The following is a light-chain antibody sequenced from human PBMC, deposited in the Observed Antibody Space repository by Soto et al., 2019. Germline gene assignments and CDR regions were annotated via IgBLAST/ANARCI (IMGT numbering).Light chain of an antibody. J-gene: IGKJ4*01. CDR3: QQYYGFCT. CDR2: GVS. CDR1: KSIGTW. Sequence: QMTQSPSTLSAKVEDRVTITGRASKSIGTWLVWYQLKPGKAPNLLIPGVSSLESGVPSRFSGSGSGTEFTLTISCLQPDDFALYFCQQYYGFCTFGGGTKV. V-gene: IGKV1-5*01.